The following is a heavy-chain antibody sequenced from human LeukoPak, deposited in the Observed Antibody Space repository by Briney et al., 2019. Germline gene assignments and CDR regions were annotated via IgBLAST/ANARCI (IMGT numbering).Heavy chain of an antibody. J-gene: IGHJ3*02. CDR3: ARARSSYGYGDAFDI. D-gene: IGHD5-18*01. Sequence: HPGGSLRLSCAASGFTFSSYSMNWVRQAPGKGLEWVSYISSSSSTIYYADSVKGRFTISRDNAKNSLYLQMNSLRAEDTAVYYCARARSSYGYGDAFDIWGQGTMVTVSS. CDR2: ISSSSSTI. V-gene: IGHV3-48*01. CDR1: GFTFSSYS.